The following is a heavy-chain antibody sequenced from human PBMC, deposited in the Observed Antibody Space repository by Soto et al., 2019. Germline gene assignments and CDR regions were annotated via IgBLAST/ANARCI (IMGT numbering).Heavy chain of an antibody. J-gene: IGHJ4*02. D-gene: IGHD3-16*02. Sequence: QVQLQESGPGLVKPSQTLSLTCTVSGGSISSGGYYWSWIRQHPGKGLEWIGYIYYSGSTYYNPSLKSRVTISVDTSKNQFSLKLSSVTAADTAVYYCARAIKFGGVIVWVDYWGQGTLVTVSS. CDR3: ARAIKFGGVIVWVDY. CDR2: IYYSGST. V-gene: IGHV4-31*03. CDR1: GGSISSGGYY.